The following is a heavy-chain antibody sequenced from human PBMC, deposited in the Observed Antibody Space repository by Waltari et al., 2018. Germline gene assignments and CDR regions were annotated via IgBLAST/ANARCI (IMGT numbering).Heavy chain of an antibody. CDR3: ARVGSVATTRWALGYYYMDV. Sequence: QVQLQQWGAGLLKPSETLSLTCGVYGGSFSGYYWSWIRQPPGKGLEWIGEINHSGSTNYNPSLKSRVTISVDTSKNQFSLKVSSVTAADTAEYYCARVGSVATTRWALGYYYMDVWGKGTTVTVSS. CDR1: GGSFSGYY. V-gene: IGHV4-34*01. J-gene: IGHJ6*03. CDR2: INHSGST. D-gene: IGHD1-1*01.